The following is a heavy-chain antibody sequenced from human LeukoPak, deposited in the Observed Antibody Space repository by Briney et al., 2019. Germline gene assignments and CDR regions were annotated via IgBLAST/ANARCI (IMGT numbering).Heavy chain of an antibody. CDR2: INHSGST. CDR3: ARDRFDDSSGYYYHYYYYMDV. CDR1: GGSFSGYY. Sequence: PSETLSLTCAVYGGSFSGYYWSWIRQPPGKGLEWIGEINHSGSTYYNPSLKSRVTISVDTSKSQFSLKVSSVTAADTAVYYCARDRFDDSSGYYYHYYYYMDVWGKGTTVTVSS. J-gene: IGHJ6*03. V-gene: IGHV4-34*01. D-gene: IGHD3-22*01.